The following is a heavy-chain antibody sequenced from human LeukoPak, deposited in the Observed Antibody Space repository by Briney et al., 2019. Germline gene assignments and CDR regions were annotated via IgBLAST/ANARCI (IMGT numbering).Heavy chain of an antibody. Sequence: GGSLRLSCAASGFTFSSYGMHWVRQAPGKGLEWVAVISYDGSNKYYADSVKGRFTISRDNAKNSLYLGMSSLRAEDTALYYCAREYGDYSSYFDLWGRGTLVTVSS. V-gene: IGHV3-30*03. D-gene: IGHD4-17*01. J-gene: IGHJ2*01. CDR2: ISYDGSNK. CDR3: AREYGDYSSYFDL. CDR1: GFTFSSYG.